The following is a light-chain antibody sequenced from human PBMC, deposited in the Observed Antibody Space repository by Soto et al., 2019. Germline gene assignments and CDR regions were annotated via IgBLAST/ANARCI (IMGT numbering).Light chain of an antibody. CDR2: DVS. J-gene: IGLJ1*01. Sequence: QSVLTQPASVSGSPGQSITISCTGTISDVGGYNFVSWYQQYPGKAPKLMICDVSNRPSGVSNRFSGSKSGNMASLTISGLQAEDEADYYCSSFTGSNYVFGTGTKVTVL. CDR3: SSFTGSNYV. V-gene: IGLV2-14*03. CDR1: ISDVGGYNF.